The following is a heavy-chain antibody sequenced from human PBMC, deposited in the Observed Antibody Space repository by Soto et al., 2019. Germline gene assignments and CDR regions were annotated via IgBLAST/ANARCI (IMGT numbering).Heavy chain of an antibody. CDR2: ISYDGSNK. D-gene: IGHD5-12*01. Sequence: QVQLVESGGGVVQPGRSLRLSCAASGFTFSSYGMHWVRQAPGKGLEWVAVISYDGSNKYYADSVKGRFTISRDNSKNTLYLQMNSRRAEDTAVYYCAKDHYGDGYNDYFDYWGQGTLVTVAS. CDR3: AKDHYGDGYNDYFDY. J-gene: IGHJ4*02. V-gene: IGHV3-30*18. CDR1: GFTFSSYG.